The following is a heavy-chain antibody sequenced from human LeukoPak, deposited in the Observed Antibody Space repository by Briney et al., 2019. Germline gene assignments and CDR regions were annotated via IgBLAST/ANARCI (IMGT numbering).Heavy chain of an antibody. CDR2: IYYSGIT. D-gene: IGHD6-13*01. V-gene: IGHV4-59*01. CDR3: ARDSSTYEAFDI. Sequence: SETLSLTCTVSGGSIGSYYWSWIRQPPGKGLEWIGYIYYSGITSYNPALKSRVTISEDTSKNQFSLKMSSVTAADTAVYYCARDSSTYEAFDIWGQGTMVTVSS. J-gene: IGHJ3*02. CDR1: GGSIGSYY.